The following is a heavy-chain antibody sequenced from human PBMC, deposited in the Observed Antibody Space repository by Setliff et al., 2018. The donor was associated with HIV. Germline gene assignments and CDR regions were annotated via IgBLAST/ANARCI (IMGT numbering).Heavy chain of an antibody. CDR3: ASLGGYDPYYYYMDV. J-gene: IGHJ6*03. CDR1: GYTFTGYY. CDR2: INPNNGGT. Sequence: ASVKVSCKASGYTFTGYYMHWVRQAPGQGLEWMGWINPNNGGTNYSQRFQGRVTITADESTSTAYMELSSLRSEDTAVYYCASLGGYDPYYYYMDVWGKGTTVTVSS. D-gene: IGHD3-22*01. V-gene: IGHV1-2*02.